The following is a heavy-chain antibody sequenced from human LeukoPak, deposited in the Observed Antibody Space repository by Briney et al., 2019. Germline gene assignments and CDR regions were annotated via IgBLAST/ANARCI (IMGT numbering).Heavy chain of an antibody. CDR2: IYYSGST. CDR1: GGSITSYY. J-gene: IGHJ4*02. V-gene: IGHV4-59*12. D-gene: IGHD1-26*01. Sequence: SETLSLTCTVSGGSITSYYWSWIRQPPGKGLESIGYIYYSGSTNYNPSLKSRVTISVEKSKNQFSLKLTSVTAADSAMYYCARYSGNYRFFDYWGQGTLVTVSS. CDR3: ARYSGNYRFFDY.